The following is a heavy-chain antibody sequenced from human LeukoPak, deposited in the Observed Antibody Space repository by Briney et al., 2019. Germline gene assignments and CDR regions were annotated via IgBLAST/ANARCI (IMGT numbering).Heavy chain of an antibody. CDR1: GYTFTSNH. J-gene: IGHJ4*02. Sequence: ASVKVSCKASGYTFTSNHIHWVRQAPGQGLEWMGMIYPRDGSTSYAQKFQGRVTVTRDTSTSTVHMELSGLRSEDTAVYYCARDQEGFDYWGQGTLVTVSS. CDR3: ARDQEGFDY. V-gene: IGHV1-46*01. CDR2: IYPRDGST.